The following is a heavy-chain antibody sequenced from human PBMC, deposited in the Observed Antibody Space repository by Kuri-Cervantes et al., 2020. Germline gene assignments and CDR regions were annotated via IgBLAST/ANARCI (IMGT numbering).Heavy chain of an antibody. D-gene: IGHD2/OR15-2a*01. CDR3: AREYSHDDYYMDV. V-gene: IGHV3-30*02. CDR1: GFTISDFW. CDR2: IRYDGSNE. Sequence: GGSLRLSCAASGFTISDFWMAWVRRAPGKGLEWVAFIRYDGSNEQFADSVKGRFTISRDNSKNMVYLDLSSLRTEDTAIYYCAREYSHDDYYMDVWGNGTTVTVSS. J-gene: IGHJ6*03.